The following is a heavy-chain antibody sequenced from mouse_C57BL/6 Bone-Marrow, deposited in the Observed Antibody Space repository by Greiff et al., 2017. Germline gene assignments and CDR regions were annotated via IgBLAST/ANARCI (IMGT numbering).Heavy chain of an antibody. Sequence: EVQGVESGGDLVKPGGSLKLSCAASGFTFSSYGMSWVRQTPDKRLEWVATISSGGSYTYSPDSVKGRFTISRNNAKNTLYLQMSSLKSEDTAMYYCARPDGYQVAYWGQGTLVTVSA. CDR3: ARPDGYQVAY. J-gene: IGHJ3*01. D-gene: IGHD2-3*01. V-gene: IGHV5-6*01. CDR1: GFTFSSYG. CDR2: ISSGGSYT.